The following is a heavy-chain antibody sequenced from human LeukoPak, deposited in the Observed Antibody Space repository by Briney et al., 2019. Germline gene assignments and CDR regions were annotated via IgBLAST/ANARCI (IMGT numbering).Heavy chain of an antibody. D-gene: IGHD3-16*01. CDR3: ARHAGITSGGVIVN. Sequence: PSETLSLTCAVYGGSFSGYYWSWIRQPPGKGLEWIGYIYYSGSTNYNPSLKSRVTISVDTSKNQFSLKLSSVTAADTAVYYCARHAGITSGGVIVNWGQGTLVTVSS. J-gene: IGHJ4*02. CDR1: GGSFSGYY. V-gene: IGHV4-59*08. CDR2: IYYSGST.